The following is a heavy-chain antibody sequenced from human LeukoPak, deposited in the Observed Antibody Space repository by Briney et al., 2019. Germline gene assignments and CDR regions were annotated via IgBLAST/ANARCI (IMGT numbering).Heavy chain of an antibody. V-gene: IGHV1-18*01. CDR3: ARGESSGWYSVDFDY. J-gene: IGHJ4*02. D-gene: IGHD6-19*01. CDR1: GYTFTSYG. CDR2: ISAYNGNT. Sequence: ASVKVSCKASGYTFTSYGISWVRQAPGQGLEWMGWISAYNGNTNYAQKLQGRVTMTTDTSTSTAYMELRSLRSDDTAVYYCARGESSGWYSVDFDYWGQGTLVTVSS.